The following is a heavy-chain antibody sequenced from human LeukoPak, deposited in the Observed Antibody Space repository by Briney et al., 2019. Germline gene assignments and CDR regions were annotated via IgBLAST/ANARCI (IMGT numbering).Heavy chain of an antibody. CDR3: ARDGYYYDSSGYVFDN. J-gene: IGHJ4*02. CDR1: GDSVSSNSAA. V-gene: IGHV6-1*01. Sequence: SQTLSLTCAISGDSVSSNSAAWNWIRQSPSRGLEWLGRTYYRSKWYNDYAVSVKSRITINPDTSKNQFSLQLNSVTPEDTAVYYCARDGYYYDSSGYVFDNWGQGTLVTVSS. D-gene: IGHD3-22*01. CDR2: TYYRSKWYN.